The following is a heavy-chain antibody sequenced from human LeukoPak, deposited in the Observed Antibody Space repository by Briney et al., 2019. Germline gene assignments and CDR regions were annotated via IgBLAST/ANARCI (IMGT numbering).Heavy chain of an antibody. CDR3: ARPISYGDYLGWFDP. V-gene: IGHV5-51*01. J-gene: IGHJ5*02. CDR2: IYPGDSDT. Sequence: GESLKISCKGSGYSFTSYWIGWVRQMPGKGLEWMGIIYPGDSDTRYSPSFQGQVTISADKSISTAYLQWSSLKASDTAMYYCARPISYGDYLGWFDPWGQGTLVTVSS. CDR1: GYSFTSYW. D-gene: IGHD4-17*01.